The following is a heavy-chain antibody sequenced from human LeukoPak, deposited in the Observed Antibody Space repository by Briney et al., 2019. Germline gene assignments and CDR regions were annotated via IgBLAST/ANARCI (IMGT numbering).Heavy chain of an antibody. D-gene: IGHD6-19*01. Sequence: GRSLRLSCEASGFTFHDYAMHWVRQAPGKGLEGVSGISWNSVSIGYADSVKGRFTISRDNAKKSLYLQMNSLRAEDMALYYCAKDIGGAVAGYFDYWGQGTLVTVSS. CDR1: GFTFHDYA. CDR2: ISWNSVSI. J-gene: IGHJ4*02. V-gene: IGHV3-9*03. CDR3: AKDIGGAVAGYFDY.